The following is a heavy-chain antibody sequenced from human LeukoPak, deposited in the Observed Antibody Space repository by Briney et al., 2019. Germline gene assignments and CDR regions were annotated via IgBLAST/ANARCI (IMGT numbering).Heavy chain of an antibody. D-gene: IGHD2-21*02. Sequence: SETLSLTCTVSGVSISSSNSYWGWIRQPPGKGLEWIGSMYHSGSTYYNPSLKSRVTISVDTSKNQFSLKLSSVTAADTAVYYCARGVTPFDYWGQGTLVTVSS. CDR3: ARGVTPFDY. CDR1: GVSISSSNSY. V-gene: IGHV4-39*07. CDR2: MYHSGST. J-gene: IGHJ4*02.